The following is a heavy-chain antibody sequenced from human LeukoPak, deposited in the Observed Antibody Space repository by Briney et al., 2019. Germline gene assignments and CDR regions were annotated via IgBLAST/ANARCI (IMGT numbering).Heavy chain of an antibody. V-gene: IGHV4-59*02. CDR2: LFHSGSI. D-gene: IGHD2-2*01. CDR3: ARARYANALYAFDI. Sequence: SETLSLTCTVSGGSVNSYYWSWIRRPPGGGLEWIACLFHSGSIDPNPSLMSRVTTLVDTSKNQFSLKLTSVTAADTAVYYCARARYANALYAFDIWGHGTMVTVYS. J-gene: IGHJ3*02. CDR1: GGSVNSYY.